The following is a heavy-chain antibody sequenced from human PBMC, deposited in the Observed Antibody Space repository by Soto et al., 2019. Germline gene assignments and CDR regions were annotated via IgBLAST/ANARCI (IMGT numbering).Heavy chain of an antibody. CDR3: ARSPLVIVAATSTMDY. V-gene: IGHV1-18*04. CDR2: ISTSTGNT. J-gene: IGHJ4*02. D-gene: IGHD2-15*01. Sequence: AAVKVSCKASGYTFTAFGITWVRQAPGEGLEWMGWISTSTGNTNYAQKLQGRVTLTTDTSTRTAYMELRSLTSDATAVYYCARSPLVIVAATSTMDYWGQGTLRTGSS. CDR1: GYTFTAFG.